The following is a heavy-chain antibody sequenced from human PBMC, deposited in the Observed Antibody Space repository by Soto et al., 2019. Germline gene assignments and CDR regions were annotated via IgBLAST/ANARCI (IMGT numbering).Heavy chain of an antibody. CDR2: IWYDGSNK. CDR3: ARDPKWELLTFDY. J-gene: IGHJ4*02. Sequence: QVQLVESGGGVVQPGRSLRLSCAASGFTFSSYGMHWVRQAPGKGLEWVAVIWYDGSNKYYADSVKGRFTISRDNSKNTLYLQMNSLRAEDTAVYYCARDPKWELLTFDYWGQGTLVTVSS. CDR1: GFTFSSYG. D-gene: IGHD1-26*01. V-gene: IGHV3-33*01.